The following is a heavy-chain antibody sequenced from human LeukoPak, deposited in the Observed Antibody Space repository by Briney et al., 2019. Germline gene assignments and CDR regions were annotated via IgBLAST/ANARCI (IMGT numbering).Heavy chain of an antibody. Sequence: SETLSLTCAVYGGSFSGYYWSWIRQPPGKGLEWIGEINHIGGTNYNPSCKSRVSISVDTSKNQFSMKMSSVTAADTAVYYCARDDRYSSGWSPYYYYYYYMDVWGKGTTVTVSS. CDR2: INHIGGT. CDR1: GGSFSGYY. CDR3: ARDDRYSSGWSPYYYYYYYMDV. V-gene: IGHV4-34*01. D-gene: IGHD6-19*01. J-gene: IGHJ6*03.